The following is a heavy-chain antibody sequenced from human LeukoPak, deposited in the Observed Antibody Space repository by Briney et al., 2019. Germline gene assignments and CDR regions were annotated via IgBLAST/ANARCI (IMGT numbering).Heavy chain of an antibody. J-gene: IGHJ4*02. CDR2: INPSGGST. D-gene: IGHD6-13*01. CDR3: ARSIAAAGADY. V-gene: IGHV1-46*01. Sequence: ASVKVSCKASGYTFTSYYMHWVRQAPGQGLEWMGIINPSGGSTSYAQKFQGRVTLTRDTSTSTVYMELSSLRSEDTAVYYCARSIAAAGADYWGQGTLVTVSS. CDR1: GYTFTSYY.